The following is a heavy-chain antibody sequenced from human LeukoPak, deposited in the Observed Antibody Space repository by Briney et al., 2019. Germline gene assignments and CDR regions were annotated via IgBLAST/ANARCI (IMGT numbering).Heavy chain of an antibody. CDR2: ISGSASNT. D-gene: IGHD6-25*01. Sequence: GGSLRLSCAASGFTFSNYGMSWVRQAPGKGLEWVSAISGSASNTYYADSVKGRFTISRDNSKNTLSLQMNNLRDEDTAVYYCAKDLSPAAAWGQGTLVTVSS. CDR3: AKDLSPAAA. CDR1: GFTFSNYG. V-gene: IGHV3-23*01. J-gene: IGHJ5*02.